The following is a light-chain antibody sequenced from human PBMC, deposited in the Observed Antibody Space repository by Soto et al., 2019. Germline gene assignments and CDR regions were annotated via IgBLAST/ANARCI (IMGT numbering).Light chain of an antibody. Sequence: DIQMTQSPSTLSASVGDRVTITCRASQSISSWLAWYQQKPGKAPKLLIYDVSSFASGVPSSFSGRGSGTEFTLSISSLQPDEFANYYCHQYKRYPYTFGDGTKLEIK. CDR2: DVS. CDR3: HQYKRYPYT. CDR1: QSISSW. J-gene: IGKJ2*01. V-gene: IGKV1-5*01.